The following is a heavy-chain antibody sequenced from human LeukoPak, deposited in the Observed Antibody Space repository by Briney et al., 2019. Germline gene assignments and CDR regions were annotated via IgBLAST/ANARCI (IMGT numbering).Heavy chain of an antibody. CDR1: GYTFTLYY. CDR2: INPSGGST. D-gene: IGHD2-2*01. J-gene: IGHJ5*02. CDR3: ARGYCSSTSCYAWFDP. V-gene: IGHV1-46*01. Sequence: ASVKVSCKASGYTFTLYYMHWVRQAPGQGLEWMGTINPSGGSTHYAQRFQGRVTMTRGTSTSTVDMELSSLRSEDTAVYYCARGYCSSTSCYAWFDPWGQGTLVAVSS.